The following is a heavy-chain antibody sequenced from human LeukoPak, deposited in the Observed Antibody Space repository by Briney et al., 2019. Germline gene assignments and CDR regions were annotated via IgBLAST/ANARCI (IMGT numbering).Heavy chain of an antibody. V-gene: IGHV3-33*01. CDR2: IWYDGSNK. D-gene: IGHD3-3*01. J-gene: IGHJ4*02. CDR3: ARLLTIFGVAALDY. CDR1: GFTFSSYG. Sequence: GGSLRLSCAASGFTFSSYGMHWVRQAPGKGLEWVAVIWYDGSNKYYADSVKGRFTISRDNSKNTLYLQMSSLRAEDTAVYYCARLLTIFGVAALDYWGQGTLVTVSS.